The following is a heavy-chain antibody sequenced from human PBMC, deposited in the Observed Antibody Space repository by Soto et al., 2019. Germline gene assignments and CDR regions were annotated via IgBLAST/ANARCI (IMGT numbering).Heavy chain of an antibody. CDR1: GGSISSGDYY. D-gene: IGHD5-18*01. J-gene: IGHJ4*02. CDR3: ASRILRGYSYGYEYYFDY. V-gene: IGHV4-30-4*01. CDR2: IYYSGST. Sequence: SETLSLTCTVSGGSISSGDYYWSWIRQPPGKGLEWIGYIYYSGSTYYNPSLKSQVTISVDTSKNQFSLKLSSVTAADTAVYYCASRILRGYSYGYEYYFDYWGQGTLVTVSS.